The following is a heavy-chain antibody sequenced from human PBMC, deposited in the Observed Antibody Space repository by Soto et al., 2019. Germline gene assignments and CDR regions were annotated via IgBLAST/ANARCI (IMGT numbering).Heavy chain of an antibody. J-gene: IGHJ5*02. CDR1: GFTFSSYS. V-gene: IGHV3-21*01. CDR2: ISSSSSYI. CDR3: ARDRNYYGSGSYSRKFDP. Sequence: PGGSLRLSCAASGFTFSSYSMNWVRQAPGKGLEWVSSISSSSSYIYYADSVKGRFTISRDNAKNSLYLQMNSLRAEDTAAYYCARDRNYYGSGSYSRKFDPWGQGTLVTVSS. D-gene: IGHD3-10*01.